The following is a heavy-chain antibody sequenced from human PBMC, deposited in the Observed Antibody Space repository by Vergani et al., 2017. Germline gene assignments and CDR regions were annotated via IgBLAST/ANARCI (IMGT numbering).Heavy chain of an antibody. V-gene: IGHV1-24*01. Sequence: QVQLVQSGAEVKKPGASVKVSCKVSGYTLTELSMHWVRQAPGKGLEWMGGFDPEDGETIYAQKFQGRVTMTEDTSTSTAYMELRSLRSDDTAVYYCARDGGSRPPDNWFDPWGQGTLVTVSS. CDR3: ARDGGSRPPDNWFDP. D-gene: IGHD2-15*01. CDR2: FDPEDGET. CDR1: GYTLTELS. J-gene: IGHJ5*02.